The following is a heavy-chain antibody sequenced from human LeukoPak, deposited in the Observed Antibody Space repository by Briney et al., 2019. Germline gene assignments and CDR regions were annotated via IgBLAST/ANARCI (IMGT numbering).Heavy chain of an antibody. J-gene: IGHJ6*03. CDR2: IYHSGST. CDR1: GGSISSSSYY. V-gene: IGHV4-39*07. CDR3: ARTSPTNWPHPRLFYYMDV. Sequence: PSETLSLTCTVSGGSISSSSYYWGWIRQPPGKGLEWIGSIYHSGSTYYNPSLKSRVTISVDTSKNQFSLKLSSVTAADTAVYYCARTSPTNWPHPRLFYYMDVWGKGTTVTVSS. D-gene: IGHD2-2*01.